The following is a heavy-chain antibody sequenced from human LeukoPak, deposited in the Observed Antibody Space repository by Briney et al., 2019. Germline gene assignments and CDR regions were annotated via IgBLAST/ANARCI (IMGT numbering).Heavy chain of an antibody. V-gene: IGHV1-2*02. CDR1: GYTFTGYY. CDR3: ARDDTTRYYDILTGLGSDAFDI. J-gene: IGHJ3*02. Sequence: ASVKVSCKASGYTFTGYYMRWVRQAPGQGLEWMGWINPNSGGTNYAQKFQGRVTMTRDTSISTAYMELSRLRSDDTAVYYCARDDTTRYYDILTGLGSDAFDIWGQGTMVTVSS. D-gene: IGHD3-9*01. CDR2: INPNSGGT.